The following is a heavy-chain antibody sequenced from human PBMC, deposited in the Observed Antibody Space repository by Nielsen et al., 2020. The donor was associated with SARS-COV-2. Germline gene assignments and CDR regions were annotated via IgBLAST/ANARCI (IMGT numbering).Heavy chain of an antibody. D-gene: IGHD2-2*03. J-gene: IGHJ6*02. V-gene: IGHV3-7*01. CDR3: ASPGYCSSTSCYDYYYYGMDV. CDR1: GFTFSSYW. CDR2: IKQDGSEK. Sequence: GESLKISCAASGFTFSSYWMSWVRQAPGKGLEWVANIKQDGSEKYYVDSVKGRFTISRDNAKNSLYLQMNSLRAEDTAVYYCASPGYCSSTSCYDYYYYGMDVWGQGTTVTVSS.